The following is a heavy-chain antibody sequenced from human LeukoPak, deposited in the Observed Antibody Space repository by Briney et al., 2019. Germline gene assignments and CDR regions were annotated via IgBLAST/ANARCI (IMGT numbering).Heavy chain of an antibody. J-gene: IGHJ4*02. CDR2: IYYSGST. CDR1: GGSIGSYY. V-gene: IGHV4-59*01. CDR3: ARYNILTASDY. Sequence: SETLSLTCTVSGGSIGSYYWSWIRQPPGNGLEWIGYIYYSGSTKYNPSLTSRVTISVDTSKNQFSLKLTSVTAADTAVYYCARYNILTASDYWGQGILVTVSS. D-gene: IGHD3-9*01.